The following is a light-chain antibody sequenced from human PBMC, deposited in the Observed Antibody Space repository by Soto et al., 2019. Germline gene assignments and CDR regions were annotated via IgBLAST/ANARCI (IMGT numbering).Light chain of an antibody. V-gene: IGKV1-17*01. J-gene: IGKJ2*01. CDR2: DAS. CDR1: QGIRND. CDR3: QKYNSYTYT. Sequence: IQMTQSPASLSASVGDEVTITCRASQGIRNDLGWYQQKPGKAPKLLIYDASSLESGVPSRFSGRGSGTEFTLTISSLQPDDFATYYCQKYNSYTYTFGQGTKVDIK.